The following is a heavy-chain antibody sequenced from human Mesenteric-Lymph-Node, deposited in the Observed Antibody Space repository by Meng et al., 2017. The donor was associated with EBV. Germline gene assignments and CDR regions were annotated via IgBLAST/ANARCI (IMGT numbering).Heavy chain of an antibody. CDR3: ASASQLCSSCNSARWFES. CDR2: IDHSVAS. D-gene: IGHD6-13*01. J-gene: IGHJ5*01. Sequence: QVHLHGSVTVLVRPWGTLSLDGAVSGRSMNRSCSGSWFRRHPESGLEWIAEIDHSVASGTNPTLQSRVTIALDKAKNQFSLHLNSVTAADTAVYFCASASQLCSSCNSARWFESWGQGILVTVSS. V-gene: IGHV4-4*02. CDR1: GRSMNRSCS.